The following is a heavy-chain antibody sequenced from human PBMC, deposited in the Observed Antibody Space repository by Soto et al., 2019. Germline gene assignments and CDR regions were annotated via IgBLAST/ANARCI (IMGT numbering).Heavy chain of an antibody. Sequence: ASVKVSCKASGYTFTSYGISWVRQAPGQGLEWMGWISAYNGNTNYAQKLQGRVTMTTDTSTSTAYMELRSLRSDDTAVYSWARGITMVRGVNWFDPWGQGTLVTVSS. J-gene: IGHJ5*02. CDR2: ISAYNGNT. D-gene: IGHD3-10*01. CDR3: ARGITMVRGVNWFDP. V-gene: IGHV1-18*01. CDR1: GYTFTSYG.